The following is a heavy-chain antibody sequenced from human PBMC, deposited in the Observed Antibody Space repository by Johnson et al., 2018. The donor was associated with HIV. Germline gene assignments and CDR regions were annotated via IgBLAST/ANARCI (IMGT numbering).Heavy chain of an antibody. V-gene: IGHV3-15*05. D-gene: IGHD4-17*01. J-gene: IGHJ3*02. CDR3: ARANSYGDYRAKAFDI. CDR1: GFTFSNAW. Sequence: VQLVESGGGVVQPGGSLRLSCAASGFTFSNAWMSWVRQAPGKGLEWVGRIKSKTDGGTTDYAAPVKGRFTISRDNAKNSLYLQMNSLRAEDTALYYCARANSYGDYRAKAFDIWGQGTMVTVSS. CDR2: IKSKTDGGTT.